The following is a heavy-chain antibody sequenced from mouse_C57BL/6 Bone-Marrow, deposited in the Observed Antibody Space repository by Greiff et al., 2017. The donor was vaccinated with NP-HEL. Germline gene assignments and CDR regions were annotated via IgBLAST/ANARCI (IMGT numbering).Heavy chain of an antibody. D-gene: IGHD4-1*01. Sequence: VQLQQSGPELVKPGASVKISCKASGYTFTDYYMNWVKQSHGKSLEWIGDINPNNGGTSYNQKFKGKATLTVDKSSSTAYMELRSLTSEDSAVYYCARDGNWAAWFAYWGQGTLVTVSA. CDR2: INPNNGGT. V-gene: IGHV1-26*01. J-gene: IGHJ3*01. CDR1: GYTFTDYY. CDR3: ARDGNWAAWFAY.